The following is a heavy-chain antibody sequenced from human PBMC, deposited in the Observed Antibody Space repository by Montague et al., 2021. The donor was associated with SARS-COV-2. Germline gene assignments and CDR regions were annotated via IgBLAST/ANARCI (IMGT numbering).Heavy chain of an antibody. V-gene: IGHV4-59*08. CDR1: GGSISSYY. J-gene: IGHJ6*02. D-gene: IGHD3-9*01. Sequence: SETLSLTCTVSGGSISSYYWSWIRQPPGKGLEWIGYIYYSGSTNXNPSLKSRVTISVDTSKNQFSLKLSSVTAADTAVYYCARHGLVRYFDWLSQNYGMDVWGRGTTVTVSS. CDR2: IYYSGST. CDR3: ARHGLVRYFDWLSQNYGMDV.